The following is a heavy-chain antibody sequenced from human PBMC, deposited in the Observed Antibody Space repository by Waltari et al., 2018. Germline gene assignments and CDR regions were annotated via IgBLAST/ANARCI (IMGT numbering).Heavy chain of an antibody. CDR2: ISPYTENT. CDR1: GYAFTGEG. J-gene: IGHJ6*03. V-gene: IGHV1-18*01. Sequence: QLVQSGREVKKPGASVKVSCKTSGYAFTGEGINWGRQAPGQGLEWMGWISPYTENTNNDEKFRGRITVTTDTSTRTAYMELRNLRSDDTAVYYCARGLARGIHPYYYMDVWGQGTTVTVSS. D-gene: IGHD3-10*01. CDR3: ARGLARGIHPYYYMDV.